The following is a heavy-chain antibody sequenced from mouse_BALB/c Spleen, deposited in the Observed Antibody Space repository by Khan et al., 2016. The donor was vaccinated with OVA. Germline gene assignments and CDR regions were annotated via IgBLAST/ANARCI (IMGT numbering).Heavy chain of an antibody. V-gene: IGHV1-52*01. Sequence: QVQLKESGAELVRPGASVKLSCEASGYTFTSYWMNWVKQSPEQGLEWIGRIDPYDSETHYNQNFKDKATLTVDKSSSTAYMQLSSLTSEDSAVYYCARNPFAYWGQGTLVTVSA. CDR2: IDPYDSET. CDR3: ARNPFAY. J-gene: IGHJ3*01. CDR1: GYTFTSYW.